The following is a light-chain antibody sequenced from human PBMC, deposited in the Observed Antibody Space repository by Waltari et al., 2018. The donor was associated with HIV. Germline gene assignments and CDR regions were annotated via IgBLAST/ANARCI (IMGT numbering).Light chain of an antibody. Sequence: QSALTQPASVSGSPGQSITISCTGTSSDLGSYDLVSWYQQHPGKAPKVMIYEVSKRPSGVSNRFSCSKSVNTASLIISGLQAEDEADYYCCSYASGSTFVFGTGTKVTVL. CDR1: SSDLGSYDL. CDR2: EVS. CDR3: CSYASGSTFV. V-gene: IGLV2-23*02. J-gene: IGLJ1*01.